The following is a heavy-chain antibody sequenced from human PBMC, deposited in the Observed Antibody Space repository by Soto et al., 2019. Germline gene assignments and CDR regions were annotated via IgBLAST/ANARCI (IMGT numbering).Heavy chain of an antibody. CDR2: IYYSGST. CDR3: ARERPDGSRLDP. J-gene: IGHJ5*02. Sequence: SETLSLTCTLSGGSISSGAYYWSWIRQPPGKGLEWIGYIYYSGSTYYNPSLKSRVTISVDTSKNQFSLKLSSVTAADTAVYYCARERPDGSRLDPWGQGTLVTVSS. D-gene: IGHD6-13*01. CDR1: GGSISSGAYY. V-gene: IGHV4-30-4*01.